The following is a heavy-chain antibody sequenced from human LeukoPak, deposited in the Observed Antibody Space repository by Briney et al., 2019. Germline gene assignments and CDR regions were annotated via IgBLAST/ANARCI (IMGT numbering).Heavy chain of an antibody. CDR2: VSSSSTTT. CDR3: AMTGTSTPGFDL. J-gene: IGHJ4*02. V-gene: IGHV3-23*01. CDR1: GFTFSSAW. D-gene: IGHD1-7*01. Sequence: GGSLRLSCAASGFTFSSAWMFWVRQSPGKGPEWVSSVSSSSTTTYYADSVKGRFSVSRDNSRNTLYLQMNTLRADDAALYYCAMTGTSTPGFDLWGQGTLVTVSS.